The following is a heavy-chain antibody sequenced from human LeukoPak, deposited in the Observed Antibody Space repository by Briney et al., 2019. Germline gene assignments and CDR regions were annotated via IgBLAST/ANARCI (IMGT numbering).Heavy chain of an antibody. CDR3: ARDSAYCGGECYSDY. J-gene: IGHJ4*02. Sequence: GGSLRLSCAASGFIFDDYGMSWVRQGPGKGLEWVSGIYWNGGSTGYADSVKGRFTISRDNAKNSLYLQMNSLRAKDTAFYYCARDSAYCGGECYSDYWGQGTLVTVSS. V-gene: IGHV3-20*04. D-gene: IGHD2-21*01. CDR2: IYWNGGST. CDR1: GFIFDDYG.